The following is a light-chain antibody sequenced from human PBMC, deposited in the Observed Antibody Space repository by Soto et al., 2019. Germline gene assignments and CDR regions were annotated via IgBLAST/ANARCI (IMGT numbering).Light chain of an antibody. J-gene: IGKJ2*01. Sequence: EIVLTQSPATLSLSPGETVTLSCRASQSVSYYLAWYQQKPGQPPRLLIYDASNRATGIPARFSGSGSGTDFTLTISSLEPEDFAVYYCQQRSNWPRTFGQGTELEIK. V-gene: IGKV3-11*01. CDR1: QSVSYY. CDR2: DAS. CDR3: QQRSNWPRT.